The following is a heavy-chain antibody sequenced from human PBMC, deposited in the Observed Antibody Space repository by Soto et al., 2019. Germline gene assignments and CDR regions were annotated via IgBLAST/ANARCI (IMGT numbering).Heavy chain of an antibody. Sequence: GSLRLSCAASGFTFSSYSLSWVRPAPGKGLEWVSAISCSGGSQYYADPVKGRFTISRDNSKNPLYLQMNSLRAEDTAVYYCAKGVVRDIVVVPAAQYYFDYWGQGTLVTVSS. V-gene: IGHV3-23*01. CDR3: AKGVVRDIVVVPAAQYYFDY. CDR1: GFTFSSYS. CDR2: ISCSGGSQ. J-gene: IGHJ4*02. D-gene: IGHD2-2*01.